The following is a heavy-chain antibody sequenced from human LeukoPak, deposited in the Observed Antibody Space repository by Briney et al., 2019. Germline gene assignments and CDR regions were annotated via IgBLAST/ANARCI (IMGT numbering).Heavy chain of an antibody. CDR1: GFTFSTYG. D-gene: IGHD1/OR15-1a*01. CDR2: ISGSGATI. Sequence: GGSLRLSCAASGFTFSTYGMSWVRQAPGKGLEWVSGISGSGATIYYADSVKGRFTISRDNSKNTLYLQMNSLRAEDTAVYYCARDRTTYGVWGQGTLVTVSS. J-gene: IGHJ4*02. V-gene: IGHV3-23*01. CDR3: ARDRTTYGV.